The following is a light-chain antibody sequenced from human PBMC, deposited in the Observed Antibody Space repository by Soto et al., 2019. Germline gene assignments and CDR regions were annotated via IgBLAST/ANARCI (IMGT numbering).Light chain of an antibody. Sequence: QSALTQPPSASGSPGQSVIISCTGTSSDVGGYNFVSWFQQHPGKAPKLMIYEVTKRPSGVPDRFSGSKSVNTASLTVSGLQAEDEADYYCISYAAGNNYLVFGGGTKVTVL. J-gene: IGLJ2*01. CDR1: SSDVGGYNF. CDR2: EVT. V-gene: IGLV2-8*01. CDR3: ISYAAGNNYLV.